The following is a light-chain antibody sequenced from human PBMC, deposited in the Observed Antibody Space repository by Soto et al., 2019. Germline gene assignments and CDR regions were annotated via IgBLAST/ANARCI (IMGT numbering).Light chain of an antibody. J-gene: IGKJ2*01. CDR3: LQDYNYPYI. V-gene: IGKV1-5*01. Sequence: DIQMTQSPSTLSASVGDRVTITCRASQSISSWLAWYQKKPGRAPRLLISGASDLESGVPSRFSGSGSGTDFTLTISSLQPEDFATYYCLQDYNYPYIFGQGTKLEIK. CDR2: GAS. CDR1: QSISSW.